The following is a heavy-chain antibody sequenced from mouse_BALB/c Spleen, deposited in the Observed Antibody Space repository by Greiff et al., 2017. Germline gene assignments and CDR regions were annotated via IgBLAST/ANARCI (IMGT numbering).Heavy chain of an antibody. Sequence: EVQLVESGPELVKPGASVKISCKASGYTFTDYNMHWVKQSHGKSLEWIGYIYPYNGGTGYNQKFKSKATLTVDNSSSTAYMELRSLTSEDSAVYYCARRDYRYAMDYWGQGTSVTVSS. J-gene: IGHJ4*01. CDR3: ARRDYRYAMDY. V-gene: IGHV1S29*02. CDR2: IYPYNGGT. CDR1: GYTFTDYN. D-gene: IGHD2-14*01.